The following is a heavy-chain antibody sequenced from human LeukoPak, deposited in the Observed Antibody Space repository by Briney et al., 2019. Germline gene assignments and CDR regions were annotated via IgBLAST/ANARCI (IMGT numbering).Heavy chain of an antibody. D-gene: IGHD3-3*01. V-gene: IGHV1-2*02. CDR3: ARDPLIEYYDFWSGYYTGFDY. Sequence: ASVNVSCKSSGYTFTGYYMHGVRHAPGQALEWMRWINPKSGGTNYAQKFQGRVSMTRDTSISTAYMELSRLRSDDTAVYYCARDPLIEYYDFWSGYYTGFDYWGQGTLVTVSS. CDR2: INPKSGGT. J-gene: IGHJ4*02. CDR1: GYTFTGYY.